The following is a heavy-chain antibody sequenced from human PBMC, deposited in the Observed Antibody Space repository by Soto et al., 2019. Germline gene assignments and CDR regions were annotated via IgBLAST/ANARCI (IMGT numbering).Heavy chain of an antibody. V-gene: IGHV3-23*01. Sequence: GGSLRLSCAVSGFTPTTTPLSWVRQPPGKGLEWVTTISGTGSRTYYVDSVKGRFFISRDNSKNTVTLQMNNLTVDDTAVYYCATPLRYFDNWGQGTRVPVS. J-gene: IGHJ4*02. CDR2: ISGTGSRT. D-gene: IGHD3-9*01. CDR1: GFTPTTTP. CDR3: ATPLRYFDN.